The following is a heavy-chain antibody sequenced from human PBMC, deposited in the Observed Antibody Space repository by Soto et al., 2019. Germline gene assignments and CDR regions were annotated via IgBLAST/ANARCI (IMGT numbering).Heavy chain of an antibody. CDR1: GGSITSGGYY. CDR3: ASPSTAGWWFDP. D-gene: IGHD4-17*01. V-gene: IGHV4-31*03. J-gene: IGHJ5*02. Sequence: QVQLQESGPGLVKPSQTLSLTCTVSGGSITSGGYYWTWIRQYPGKGLEWIGYIYYSGSTYYNPSLTCRLTIALHTSQNQASLKLSAVTAADTAVYYCASPSTAGWWFDPWGQGTLVTVSS. CDR2: IYYSGST.